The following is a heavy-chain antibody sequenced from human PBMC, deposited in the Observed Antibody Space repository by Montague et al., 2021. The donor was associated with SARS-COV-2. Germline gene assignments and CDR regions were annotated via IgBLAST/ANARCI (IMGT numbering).Heavy chain of an antibody. D-gene: IGHD3-22*01. J-gene: IGHJ3*02. CDR2: IYYSGST. CDR3: ARVQGITMIVVVIGAFDI. V-gene: IGHV4-31*03. CDR1: GGSISSGGYY. Sequence: TLSLTCTVSGGSISSGGYYWSWIRQHPGKGLEWIGYIYYSGSTYYNPSLKSRVTISVDTSKNQFSLKPSSVTAADTAVYYCARVQGITMIVVVIGAFDIWGQGTMVTVSS.